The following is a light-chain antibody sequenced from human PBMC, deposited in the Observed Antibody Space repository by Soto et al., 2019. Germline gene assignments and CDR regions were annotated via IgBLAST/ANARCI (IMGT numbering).Light chain of an antibody. V-gene: IGKV3-20*01. CDR1: QSVDSN. Sequence: IVMTQSPATLSVSPGERATLSCRASQSVDSNLAWYQQKPGQAPRLLIYGASSRATGIPDRFSGSGSGTDFTLTISRLEPEDFAVYYCQQYGSSLRTFGQGTKVDIK. CDR3: QQYGSSLRT. J-gene: IGKJ1*01. CDR2: GAS.